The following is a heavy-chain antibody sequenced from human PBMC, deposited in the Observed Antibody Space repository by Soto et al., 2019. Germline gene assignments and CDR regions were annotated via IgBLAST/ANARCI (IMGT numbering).Heavy chain of an antibody. CDR2: INHSGST. V-gene: IGHV4-34*01. CDR1: GGSFIGYY. J-gene: IGHJ4*02. CDR3: ARGLLLRYFDWLPYYFDY. D-gene: IGHD3-9*01. Sequence: SETLSLTCAVYGGSFIGYYWSWIRQPPWKGLEWIGEINHSGSTNYNPSLKSRVTISVDTSKNQFSLKLSSVTAADTAVYYCARGLLLRYFDWLPYYFDYWGQGTLVTVSS.